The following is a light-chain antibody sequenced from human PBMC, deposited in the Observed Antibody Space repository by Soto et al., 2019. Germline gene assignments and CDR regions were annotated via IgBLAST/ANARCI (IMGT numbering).Light chain of an antibody. J-gene: IGKJ5*01. CDR1: QSVSNN. CDR3: QQYNNWPRPIT. CDR2: GVS. V-gene: IGKV3-15*01. Sequence: EIVMTQSPATLSVSPGERATLSCRASQSVSNNLAWFQQKPGQAPRLLIYGVSTRAAGIPTRFSGSGSGTEFTLTISSLQSEDFAVYYCQQYNNWPRPITFGQGTRLESK.